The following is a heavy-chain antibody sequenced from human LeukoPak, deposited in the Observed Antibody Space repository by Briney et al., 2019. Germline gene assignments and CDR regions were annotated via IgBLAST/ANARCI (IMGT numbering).Heavy chain of an antibody. V-gene: IGHV4-59*01. J-gene: IGHJ4*02. CDR3: ARGEVGAINNFDY. CDR1: GVTFSSYY. D-gene: IGHD1-26*01. CDR2: IYYSGST. Sequence: SESLSLTCAVSGVTFSSYYWSWVRQPPGQGLEWVWYIYYSGSTNYNPSLKSRVTISVDTSKNQFSLKLSSVTAADTAVYYCARGEVGAINNFDYWGQGTLVTVSS.